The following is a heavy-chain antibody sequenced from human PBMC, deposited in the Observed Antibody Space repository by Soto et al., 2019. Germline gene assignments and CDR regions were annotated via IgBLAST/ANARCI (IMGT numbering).Heavy chain of an antibody. CDR3: ARGGRERITMIVVVISPVPRNYYGMDV. CDR2: ISYDGSNK. J-gene: IGHJ6*02. D-gene: IGHD3-22*01. Sequence: GGSLRLSCAASGFTFSSYAMHWVRQAPGKGLEWVAVISYDGSNKYYADSVKGRFTISRDNSKNTLYLQMNSLRAEDTAVYYCARGGRERITMIVVVISPVPRNYYGMDVWGQGTTVTVSS. CDR1: GFTFSSYA. V-gene: IGHV3-30-3*01.